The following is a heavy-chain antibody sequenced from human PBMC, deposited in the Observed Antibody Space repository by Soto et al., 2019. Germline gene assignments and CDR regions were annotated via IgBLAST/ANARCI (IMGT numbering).Heavy chain of an antibody. CDR1: NASISSRKW. CDR2: IYHSGSI. D-gene: IGHD3-10*01. V-gene: IGHV4-4*02. Sequence: QVQLQESGPGLVKPSGTLSLTCTVSNASISSRKWWTWVRQTPGKGLEWIGEIYHSGSINHNPSLNSRVTTSVDKSNNQFSLKMTSVTAADTAVYYCASKFGELLADAFDIWGQGTVVTVSS. CDR3: ASKFGELLADAFDI. J-gene: IGHJ3*02.